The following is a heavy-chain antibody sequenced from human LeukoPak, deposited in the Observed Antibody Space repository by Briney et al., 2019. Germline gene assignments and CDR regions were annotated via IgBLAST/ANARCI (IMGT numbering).Heavy chain of an antibody. CDR2: IYYSGST. V-gene: IGHV4-59*01. J-gene: IGHJ5*02. CDR3: ARAVCTSCSPNWFDP. Sequence: SETLSLTCTVSGGSISSYYWSWIRQPPGKGLEWIGYIYYSGSTNYNPSLKSRVTISVDTSKNQFSLKLSSVTAADTAVCYCARAVCTSCSPNWFDPWGQGALVTVSS. D-gene: IGHD2-2*01. CDR1: GGSISSYY.